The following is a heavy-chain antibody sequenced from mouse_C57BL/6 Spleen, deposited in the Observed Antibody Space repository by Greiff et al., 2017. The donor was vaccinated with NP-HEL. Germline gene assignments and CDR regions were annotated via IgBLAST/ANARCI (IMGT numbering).Heavy chain of an antibody. CDR3: ARLSGSSYEYFDV. CDR2: IYPGDGDT. J-gene: IGHJ1*03. CDR1: GYAFSSSW. V-gene: IGHV1-82*01. D-gene: IGHD1-1*01. Sequence: QVQLKQSGPELVKPGASVKISCKASGYAFSSSWMNWVKQRPGKGLEWIGRIYPGDGDTNYNGKFKGKATLTADKSSSTAYMQLSSLTSEDSAVYFCARLSGSSYEYFDVWGTGTTVTVSS.